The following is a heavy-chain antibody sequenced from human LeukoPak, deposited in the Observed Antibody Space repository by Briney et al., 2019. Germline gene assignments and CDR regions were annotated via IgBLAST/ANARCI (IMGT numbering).Heavy chain of an antibody. J-gene: IGHJ5*02. D-gene: IGHD3-10*01. Sequence: PGGSLRLSCAASGFTFGSYAMSWVRQAPGKGLEWVSAISGSGGSTYYADSVKGRFTISRDNSKNTLYLQMNSLRAEDTAVYYCASSTYYYGSGSYYNPNWFDPWGQGTLATVSS. CDR3: ASSTYYYGSGSYYNPNWFDP. V-gene: IGHV3-23*01. CDR2: ISGSGGST. CDR1: GFTFGSYA.